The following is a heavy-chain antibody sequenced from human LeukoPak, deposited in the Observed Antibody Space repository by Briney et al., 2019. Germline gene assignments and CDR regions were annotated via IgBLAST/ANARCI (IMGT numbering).Heavy chain of an antibody. CDR2: IYSGGST. Sequence: PGGSLRLSCAASGFTVSSNYMGWVRQAPGKGLEWVSVIYSGGSTYYADSVKGRFTISRDNSKNTLYLQMNSLRAEDTAVYYCARDRDYAYAFDIWGQGTMVTVSS. CDR1: GFTVSSNY. J-gene: IGHJ3*02. D-gene: IGHD4-17*01. V-gene: IGHV3-66*01. CDR3: ARDRDYAYAFDI.